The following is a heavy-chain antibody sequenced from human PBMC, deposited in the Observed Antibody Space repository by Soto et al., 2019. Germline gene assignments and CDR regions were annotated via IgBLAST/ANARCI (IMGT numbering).Heavy chain of an antibody. CDR2: IYPGDSDT. J-gene: IGHJ4*02. CDR3: ARHLPYLTVDY. D-gene: IGHD2-21*02. Sequence: VESLNISCKVSGYSFTSYGIGWVLQMPGKGLEWMGIIYPGDSDTRYSPSFQGQVTISADKSISTAYLQWSSLKASDTAMYYCARHLPYLTVDYWGQGTMVTVSS. CDR1: GYSFTSYG. V-gene: IGHV5-51*01.